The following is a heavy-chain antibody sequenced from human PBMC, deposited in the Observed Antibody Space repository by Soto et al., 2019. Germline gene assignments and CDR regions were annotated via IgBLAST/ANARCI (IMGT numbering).Heavy chain of an antibody. J-gene: IGHJ4*02. CDR3: ARGPRVGVITLFEY. CDR1: GGSFSGYY. CDR2: LNHSASS. V-gene: IGHV4-34*01. D-gene: IGHD3-10*01. Sequence: QVQLQQWGAGLLKPSETLSLTCAVYGGSFSGYYWSWIRQPPGKGLEWIGQLNHSASSNYNPSLKSRVTISIDTSKNQFSLKLSSVTAADTAVYYCARGPRVGVITLFEYWGQGTLVTVSS.